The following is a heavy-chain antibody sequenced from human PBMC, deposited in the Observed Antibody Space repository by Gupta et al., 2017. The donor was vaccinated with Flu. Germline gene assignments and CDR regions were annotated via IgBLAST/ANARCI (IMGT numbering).Heavy chain of an antibody. CDR1: GFTFDDYA. Sequence: EVQLVESGGGLVQPGRSLRLSCAASGFTFDDYAMHWVRQAPGKGLEWVSGISWNSGSIDYADSVKGRFTISRDNAKNSLYLQMNSLRAEDTALYYCAKDKGTYCSNTSCAFGYFQHWGQGTLVTVSS. J-gene: IGHJ1*01. D-gene: IGHD2-2*01. CDR2: ISWNSGSI. CDR3: AKDKGTYCSNTSCAFGYFQH. V-gene: IGHV3-9*01.